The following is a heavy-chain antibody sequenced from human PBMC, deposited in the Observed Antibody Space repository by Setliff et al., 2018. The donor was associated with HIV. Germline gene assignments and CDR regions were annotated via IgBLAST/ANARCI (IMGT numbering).Heavy chain of an antibody. Sequence: ASVKVSCKASGYTFTNSDINWVRQATGQGLEWMGWMNPNSGNTGYAQKFQGRVIMTRDTSITTAYMELSSLRSDDTAVYYCVRGGQYYRSTYYYYYMDVWGKGTTVTVS. D-gene: IGHD3-16*02. CDR1: GYTFTNSD. J-gene: IGHJ6*03. CDR3: VRGGQYYRSTYYYYYMDV. CDR2: MNPNSGNT. V-gene: IGHV1-8*02.